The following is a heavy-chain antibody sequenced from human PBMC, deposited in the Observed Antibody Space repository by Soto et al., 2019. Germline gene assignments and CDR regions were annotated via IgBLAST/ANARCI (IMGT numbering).Heavy chain of an antibody. CDR3: ARDGASIDSSGKFDY. Sequence: QVQLVESGGGVVQPGRSLRLSCVASGFKFTDYGLKWVRQTPGKGLEWVAISWFDGSIAYYAESVKGRLTISRDDSRNTVYLHMNSLRGEDTAMYYCARDGASIDSSGKFDYWGQGTQVTVSS. CDR2: SWFDGSIA. D-gene: IGHD3-22*01. J-gene: IGHJ4*02. V-gene: IGHV3-33*01. CDR1: GFKFTDYG.